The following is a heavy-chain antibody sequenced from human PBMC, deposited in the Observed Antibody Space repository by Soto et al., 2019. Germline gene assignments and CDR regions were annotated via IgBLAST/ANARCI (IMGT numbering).Heavy chain of an antibody. J-gene: IGHJ4*02. CDR2: ISYDGSNK. D-gene: IGHD6-13*01. CDR1: GFTFSSYA. CDR3: ARGDGSSWYRWGYYFDY. Sequence: QVQLVESGGGVVQPGRSLRLSCAASGFTFSSYAMHWVRQAPGKGLEWVAVISYDGSNKYYADSVKGRFTISRDNSKNTLYLQMNSLRAEDTAVYYCARGDGSSWYRWGYYFDYWGQGTLVTVSS. V-gene: IGHV3-30-3*01.